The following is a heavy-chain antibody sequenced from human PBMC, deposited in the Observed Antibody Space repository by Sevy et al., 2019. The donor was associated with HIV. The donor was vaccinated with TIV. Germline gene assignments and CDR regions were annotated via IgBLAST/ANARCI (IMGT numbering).Heavy chain of an antibody. CDR2: ISYDGSNK. CDR1: GFTFSSYA. Sequence: GGSLRLSCAASGFTFSSYAMHWVRQAPGKGLEWVAVISYDGSNKYYADSVKGRFTISRDNSKNTLYLQMNSLRAEDTAVYYCARGLDYSGQGTLVTVSS. CDR3: ARGLDY. J-gene: IGHJ4*02. V-gene: IGHV3-30*04.